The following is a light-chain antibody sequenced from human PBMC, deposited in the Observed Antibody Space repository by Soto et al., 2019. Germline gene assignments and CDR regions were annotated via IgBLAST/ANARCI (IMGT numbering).Light chain of an antibody. CDR1: SSNIGAGYD. Sequence: QSVLTQPPSVSGAPGQRVTMSCTGSSSNIGAGYDVHWYQQLPGTAPKLLIYGNSTRPSGVPDRFSGSKSGTSASLAITGLQAEDEADYYCQSYDCSLSGPGFGGGTKRIVL. CDR2: GNS. V-gene: IGLV1-40*01. J-gene: IGLJ3*02. CDR3: QSYDCSLSGPG.